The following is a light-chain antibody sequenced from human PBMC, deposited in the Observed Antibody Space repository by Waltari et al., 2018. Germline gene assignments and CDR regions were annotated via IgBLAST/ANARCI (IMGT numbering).Light chain of an antibody. Sequence: QSALTQPPSASGSPGESVTISCTGTSSDIGDYDYVYWYQQHPGKAPKLMIYEVMKRPSGVPDRVSGSMYGNTASLTVSGLQAEDEADYFCGSCAGTNNFYVFGTGTTVTVL. CDR2: EVM. J-gene: IGLJ1*01. CDR3: GSCAGTNNFYV. V-gene: IGLV2-8*01. CDR1: SSDIGDYDY.